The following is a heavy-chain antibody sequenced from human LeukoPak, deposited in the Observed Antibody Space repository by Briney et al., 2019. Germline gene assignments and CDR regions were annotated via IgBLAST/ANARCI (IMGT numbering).Heavy chain of an antibody. Sequence: SVKVSCKASGGTFSSYAISWVRQAPGQGLEWMGGIIPIFGTANYAQKFQGRVTITTDESTSTAYMELSSLRSEDTAAYYCARTPSITGTANSGYYFDYWGQGTLVTVSS. V-gene: IGHV1-69*05. D-gene: IGHD1-7*01. J-gene: IGHJ4*02. CDR2: IIPIFGTA. CDR3: ARTPSITGTANSGYYFDY. CDR1: GGTFSSYA.